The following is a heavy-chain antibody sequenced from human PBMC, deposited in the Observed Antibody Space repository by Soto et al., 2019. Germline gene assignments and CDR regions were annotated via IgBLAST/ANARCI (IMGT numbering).Heavy chain of an antibody. Sequence: SETLSLTCVVSGGSFSTYYYNWIRQSPGKGLEWIGEINHSGSNNYSPSLKSRVTMSLDTSKNQFSLKLTSVAAADTAVYYCARGGSNDWQVAFDIWGQGTRVTVSS. CDR1: GGSFSTYY. V-gene: IGHV4-34*01. J-gene: IGHJ3*02. D-gene: IGHD3-9*01. CDR2: INHSGSN. CDR3: ARGGSNDWQVAFDI.